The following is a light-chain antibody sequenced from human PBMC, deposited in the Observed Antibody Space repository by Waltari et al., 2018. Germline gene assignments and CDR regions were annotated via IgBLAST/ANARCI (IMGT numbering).Light chain of an antibody. V-gene: IGLV3-19*01. CDR3: HSRETFSTRL. Sequence: SSDLTQDPSLSVALGQTVRIKCQGDSLRSYYASWYQQRPGQAPILVLYGPDNRPSGIPDRFSGSTSGNTASLTITGAQAEDEADYYCHSRETFSTRLFGGGTRLTV. CDR1: SLRSYY. J-gene: IGLJ2*01. CDR2: GPD.